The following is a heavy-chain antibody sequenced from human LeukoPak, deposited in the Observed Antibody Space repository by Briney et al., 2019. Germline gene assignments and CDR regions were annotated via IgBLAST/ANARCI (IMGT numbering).Heavy chain of an antibody. CDR2: IYSGGST. Sequence: GGSLRLSCAASGFTVSSSYMSWVRQAPGKGLEWVSVIYSGGSTYYADSAKGRFTISRDNSKNTLYLQMNSLRAEDTAVYYCASAMVRGVIVYWGQGTLVTVSS. V-gene: IGHV3-66*01. D-gene: IGHD3-10*01. CDR3: ASAMVRGVIVY. J-gene: IGHJ4*02. CDR1: GFTVSSSY.